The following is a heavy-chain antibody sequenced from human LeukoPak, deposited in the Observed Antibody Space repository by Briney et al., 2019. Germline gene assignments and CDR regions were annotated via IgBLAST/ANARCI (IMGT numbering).Heavy chain of an antibody. D-gene: IGHD7-27*01. V-gene: IGHV4-39*01. CDR3: ARIRTGVGAFDI. J-gene: IGHJ3*02. CDR2: IYYSGST. Sequence: SETLSLTCTVSGGSISSSSYYWGWIRQPPGKGLEWIGSIYYSGSTYYNPSLKSRVTISVDTSKNQFSLKLSSVTAADTAVYYCARIRTGVGAFDIWGQGTMVTVSS. CDR1: GGSISSSSYY.